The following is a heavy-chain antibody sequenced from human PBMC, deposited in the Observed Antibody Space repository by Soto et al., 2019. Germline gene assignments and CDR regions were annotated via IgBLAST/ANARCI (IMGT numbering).Heavy chain of an antibody. J-gene: IGHJ4*02. V-gene: IGHV3-23*01. CDR3: ARSDDKDILTGCYN. Sequence: PGGSLRLSCPASGFTFSSYGMHWVRQAPGKGLEWVSSIGHSGYSINYGDSVKGRFTISRDNSKNMVFLEMNGLRAEDTAVYYCARSDDKDILTGCYNWGQGALVTVSS. D-gene: IGHD3-9*01. CDR1: GFTFSSYG. CDR2: IGHSGYSI.